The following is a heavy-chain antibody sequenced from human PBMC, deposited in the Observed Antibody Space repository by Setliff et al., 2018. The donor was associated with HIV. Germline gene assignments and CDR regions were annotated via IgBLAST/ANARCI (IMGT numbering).Heavy chain of an antibody. CDR2: INWDNGDI. Sequence: GGSLRLSCAASGFTFHDYAMHWVRQAPGKGLEWVSGINWDNGDIDYADSVKGRFTISRDNAKNSLYLQMNSLRVEDTAVYYCAKLYCGGACYSADWDYLDSRGQGTLVTVSS. CDR1: GFTFHDYA. D-gene: IGHD2-21*02. J-gene: IGHJ4*02. CDR3: AKLYCGGACYSADWDYLDS. V-gene: IGHV3-9*01.